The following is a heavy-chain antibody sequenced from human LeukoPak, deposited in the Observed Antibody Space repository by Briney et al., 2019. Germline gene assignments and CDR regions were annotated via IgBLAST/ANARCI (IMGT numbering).Heavy chain of an antibody. Sequence: GGSLRLSCAASGFTFSSYWMHWVRQAPGKGLEWVSSISGGGGGTYYADSVKGRFTVSRDNSKNMLYLQMNSLRAEDTAVYYCAKDLSNWNYGGGDHWGQGTLVTVSS. D-gene: IGHD1-7*01. V-gene: IGHV3-23*01. CDR2: ISGGGGGT. CDR1: GFTFSSYW. J-gene: IGHJ4*02. CDR3: AKDLSNWNYGGGDH.